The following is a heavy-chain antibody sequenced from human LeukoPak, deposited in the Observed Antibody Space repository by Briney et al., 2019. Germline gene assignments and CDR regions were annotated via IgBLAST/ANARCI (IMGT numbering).Heavy chain of an antibody. CDR1: GFTFRSYG. V-gene: IGHV3-21*01. CDR2: ISSGSSYI. J-gene: IGHJ2*01. Sequence: GGSLRLSCAVSGFTFRSYGMNWVRQAPGKGLEWVSSISSGSSYIYYADSVKGRFTISRDNAKNSLHLQMNSLRADDTAGYYCARVGAKGGWYFDLWGRGTLVTVSS. CDR3: ARVGAKGGWYFDL. D-gene: IGHD3-10*01.